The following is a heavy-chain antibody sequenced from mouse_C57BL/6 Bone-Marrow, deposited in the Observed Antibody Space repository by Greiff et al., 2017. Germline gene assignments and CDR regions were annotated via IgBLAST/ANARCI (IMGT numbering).Heavy chain of an antibody. Sequence: QVQLQQSGAELVKPGASVKMSCKASGYTFTSYWITWVKQRPGQGLAWIGDIYPGSGSTNYNEKFKSKATLTVDTSSSTAYMQLSSLTSEDSAVYYCARCGTGFDYWGQGTTLTVSS. D-gene: IGHD4-1*01. CDR2: IYPGSGST. CDR3: ARCGTGFDY. V-gene: IGHV1-55*01. J-gene: IGHJ2*01. CDR1: GYTFTSYW.